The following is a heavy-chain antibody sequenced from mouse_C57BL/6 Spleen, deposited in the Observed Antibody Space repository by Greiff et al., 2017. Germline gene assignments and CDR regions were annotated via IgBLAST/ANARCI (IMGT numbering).Heavy chain of an antibody. Sequence: QVQLQQPGAELVKPGASVKMSCKASGYTFTSYWITWVKQRPGQGLEWIGDIYPGSGSTNYNEKFKSKATLTVDTSSSTAYMQLSSLTSEDSAVYYCARTTGHRDAMDYWGQGTSVTVSS. CDR1: GYTFTSYW. CDR3: ARTTGHRDAMDY. D-gene: IGHD2-14*01. J-gene: IGHJ4*01. CDR2: IYPGSGST. V-gene: IGHV1-55*01.